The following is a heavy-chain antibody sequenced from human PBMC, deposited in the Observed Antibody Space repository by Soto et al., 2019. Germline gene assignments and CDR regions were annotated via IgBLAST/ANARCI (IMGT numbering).Heavy chain of an antibody. D-gene: IGHD2-15*01. CDR1: GGSFRGYY. CDR2: INHSGST. J-gene: IGHJ5*02. V-gene: IGHV4-34*01. Sequence: QVQLQQWGAGLLKPSETLSLTCAVYGGSFRGYYWSWIRQPPGKGLEWFGEINHSGSTNYNPSLRSRVTIPVDTSKNQVSLKLSSVTAADTAVYYCARGSVMLLRWSRNWFDPWGQGTLVTVSS. CDR3: ARGSVMLLRWSRNWFDP.